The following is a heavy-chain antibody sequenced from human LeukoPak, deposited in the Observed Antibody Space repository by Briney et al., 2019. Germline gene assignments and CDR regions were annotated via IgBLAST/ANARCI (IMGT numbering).Heavy chain of an antibody. CDR3: AKYVLYEARFDY. Sequence: GSLRLSCAASGFTFSSYAMSWVRQAPGKGLEWVSAISGSGGSTYYADSVKGRFTISRDNSKNTLYLQINSLRAEDTAVYYCAKYVLYEARFDYWGQGTLVTVSS. J-gene: IGHJ4*02. CDR2: ISGSGGST. V-gene: IGHV3-23*01. CDR1: GFTFSSYA. D-gene: IGHD2-8*01.